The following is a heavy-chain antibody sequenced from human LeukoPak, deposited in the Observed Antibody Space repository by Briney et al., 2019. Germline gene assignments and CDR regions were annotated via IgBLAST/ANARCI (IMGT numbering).Heavy chain of an antibody. CDR2: VYYSGNT. J-gene: IGHJ4*02. Sequence: PSETLSLTCTVSGVSISTYYWSWIRQPSGKGPEWIGYVYYSGNTNYNPSLKSRVTISIDTSKNQFSLKLSSVTAADTAVYYCARVGNFNFDYWGQGALVTVSS. V-gene: IGHV4-59*01. D-gene: IGHD5-24*01. CDR3: ARVGNFNFDY. CDR1: GVSISTYY.